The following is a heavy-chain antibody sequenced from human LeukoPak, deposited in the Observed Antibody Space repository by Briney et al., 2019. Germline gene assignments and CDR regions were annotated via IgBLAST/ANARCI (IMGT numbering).Heavy chain of an antibody. V-gene: IGHV3-20*04. CDR1: GFTFDDYG. CDR2: INWNGGST. D-gene: IGHD6-6*01. J-gene: IGHJ4*02. Sequence: PGGSLRLSCAASGFTFDDYGMSWVRQAPGKGLEWVSGINWNGGSTGYADSVKGRFTISRDNAKNSLYLQMNSLRAEDTALYYCARAQSVKQTSIAARPDRAPFDYWGQGTLVTVSS. CDR3: ARAQSVKQTSIAARPDRAPFDY.